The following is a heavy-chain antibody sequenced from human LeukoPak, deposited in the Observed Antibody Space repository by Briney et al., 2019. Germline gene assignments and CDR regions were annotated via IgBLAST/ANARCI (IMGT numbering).Heavy chain of an antibody. Sequence: AGGSLRLSCAASGFTFGNYAMSWVRQAPGKGLEWVSLISGSGGSTYYADSVKGRFTISRDNSKKTLYLQMNSLRAEDTAIYYCAKRTGDYGGQFGYWGQGTLVTVSS. CDR1: GFTFGNYA. V-gene: IGHV3-23*01. J-gene: IGHJ4*02. CDR2: ISGSGGST. D-gene: IGHD4-23*01. CDR3: AKRTGDYGGQFGY.